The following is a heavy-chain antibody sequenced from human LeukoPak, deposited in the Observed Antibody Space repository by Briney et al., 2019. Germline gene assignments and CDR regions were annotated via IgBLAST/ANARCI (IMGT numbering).Heavy chain of an antibody. D-gene: IGHD6-13*01. CDR2: INPNSGGT. V-gene: IGHV1-2*02. J-gene: IGHJ4*02. CDR3: ARGRSSWYYDY. Sequence: GASVKVSCTASGYTFTGYYMHWVRQAPGQGLEWMGWINPNSGGTNYAQKFQGRGTMTRDTSISTAYMELSRLRSADTAVYYCARGRSSWYYDYWGQGTLVTVSA. CDR1: GYTFTGYY.